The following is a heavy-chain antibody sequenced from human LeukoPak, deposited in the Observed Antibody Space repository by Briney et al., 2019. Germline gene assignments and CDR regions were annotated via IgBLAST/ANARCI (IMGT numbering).Heavy chain of an antibody. CDR3: AKDIEAGTAGFSFDY. J-gene: IGHJ4*02. Sequence: TGGSLRLSCAASGFTFSTYWMHWVRQAPGKGLVWVARIKGDGSSTIYADSVKGRFTISRDNSKNTLYLQTSSLRAEDTAVYYCAKDIEAGTAGFSFDYWGQGTLVAVSS. CDR2: IKGDGSST. D-gene: IGHD2-21*02. CDR1: GFTFSTYW. V-gene: IGHV3-74*01.